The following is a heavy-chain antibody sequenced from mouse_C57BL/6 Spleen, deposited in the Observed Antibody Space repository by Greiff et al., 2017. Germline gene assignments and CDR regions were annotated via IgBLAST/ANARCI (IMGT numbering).Heavy chain of an antibody. CDR3: ARRGYVFYFDY. Sequence: QVQLQQSGAELVKPGASVKISCKASGYAFTSYWMNWVKQRPGNGLEWIGQIYPGDGGTNYNEKFKGKATLTADKSSNTAYMQLSRLTSEDSAVYFGARRGYVFYFDYWGQGTTLTVSS. J-gene: IGHJ2*01. V-gene: IGHV1-80*01. CDR2: IYPGDGGT. CDR1: GYAFTSYW. D-gene: IGHD2-10*02.